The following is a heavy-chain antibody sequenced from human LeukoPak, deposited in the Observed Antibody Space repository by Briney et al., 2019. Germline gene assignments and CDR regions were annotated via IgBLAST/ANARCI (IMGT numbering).Heavy chain of an antibody. J-gene: IGHJ4*02. Sequence: GGSLRLSCAASGFTFSSYWMSWIRQAPGKGLEWVANIKEDGSDKNYVDSVRGRFTISRDNAKNALYLQMNSLRAEDTAVHYCGREVPGGTTSLDCWGQGTVVTVSP. CDR1: GFTFSSYW. CDR3: GREVPGGTTSLDC. CDR2: IKEDGSDK. D-gene: IGHD1-7*01. V-gene: IGHV3-7*04.